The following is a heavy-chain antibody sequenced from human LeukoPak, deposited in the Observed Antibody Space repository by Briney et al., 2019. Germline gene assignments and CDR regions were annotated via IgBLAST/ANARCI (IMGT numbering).Heavy chain of an antibody. D-gene: IGHD3-16*01. J-gene: IGHJ4*02. V-gene: IGHV4-39*01. Sequence: PSETLSLTCTVSGGSISSSSYYCGWIRQPPGKGLEWIGSIYYSGSTYYNPSLKSRVTISVDTSKNQFSLKLSSVTAADTAVYYCARIRFGYCDYWGQGTLVTVSS. CDR3: ARIRFGYCDY. CDR2: IYYSGST. CDR1: GGSISSSSYY.